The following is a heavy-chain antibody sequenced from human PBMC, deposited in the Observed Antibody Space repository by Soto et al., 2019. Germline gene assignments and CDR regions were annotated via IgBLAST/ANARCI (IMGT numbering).Heavy chain of an antibody. CDR1: GFTFSSYW. D-gene: IGHD6-13*01. J-gene: IGHJ6*02. CDR3: ARDGSSWYYYYGMDV. Sequence: GGSLRLSCAASGFTFSSYWMHWVRQAPGKGLVWVSRINSDGSSTSYADSVKGRFTISRDNAKNTLYLQMNSLRAEDTAVYYCARDGSSWYYYYGMDVWGQGTTVTVSS. V-gene: IGHV3-74*01. CDR2: INSDGSST.